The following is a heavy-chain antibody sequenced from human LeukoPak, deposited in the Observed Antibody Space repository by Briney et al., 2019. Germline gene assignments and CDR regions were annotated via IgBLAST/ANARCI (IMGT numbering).Heavy chain of an antibody. V-gene: IGHV1-69*04. CDR2: IIPILGIA. CDR3: AREANFDSSGYYSDY. J-gene: IGHJ4*02. Sequence: GASVKVSCKVSGYTLTELSMHWVRQAPGQGLEWMGRIIPILGIANYAQKFQGRVTITADKSTSTAYMELSSLRSEDTAVYYCAREANFDSSGYYSDYWGQGTLVTVSS. D-gene: IGHD3-22*01. CDR1: GYTLTELS.